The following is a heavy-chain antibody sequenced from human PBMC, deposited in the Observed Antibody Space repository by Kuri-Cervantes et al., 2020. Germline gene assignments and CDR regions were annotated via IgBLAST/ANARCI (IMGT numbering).Heavy chain of an antibody. CDR3: ARTPGYGSSTICWRRLSPNRYFDY. V-gene: IGHV1-8*01. D-gene: IGHD2-2*01. J-gene: IGHJ4*02. Sequence: ASVKVSCKASGYTFTSYDINWVRQATGQGLEWMGWMNPNSGNTGYAQKFQGRVTMTRNTSISTAYMELSSLRSEDTAVYYCARTPGYGSSTICWRRLSPNRYFDYWGQGTLVTVSS. CDR2: MNPNSGNT. CDR1: GYTFTSYD.